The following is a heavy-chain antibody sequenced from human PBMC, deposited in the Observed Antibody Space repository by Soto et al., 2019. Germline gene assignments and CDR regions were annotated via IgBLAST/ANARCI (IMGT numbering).Heavy chain of an antibody. CDR2: IYYSGNT. CDR1: GGSIRSGGYY. CDR3: ARDRLMATAGTARHYFGLDA. V-gene: IGHV4-31*03. D-gene: IGHD5-18*01. Sequence: SETLSLTCTVSGGSIRSGGYYWSWVRQNPRRGLEWIGNIYYSGNTYYNPSLKSRLTISVDTSKNQFSLNLSSVTAADTAVYYCARDRLMATAGTARHYFGLDAWGQGTTVTVSS. J-gene: IGHJ6*02.